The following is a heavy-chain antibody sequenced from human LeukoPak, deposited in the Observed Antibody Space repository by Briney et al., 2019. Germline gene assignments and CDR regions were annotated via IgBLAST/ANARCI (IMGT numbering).Heavy chain of an antibody. CDR1: GGSFSGYY. CDR3: ARIWPDN. D-gene: IGHD3-10*01. Sequence: PSETLSLTCAVYGGSFSGYYWSWIRQPPGKGLEWIGEIHHSGSTNYNPSLKGRVTISVDTSKNQFSLKLSPVTAADTAVYYCARIWPDNWGQGTLVIVSS. J-gene: IGHJ4*02. CDR2: IHHSGST. V-gene: IGHV4-34*01.